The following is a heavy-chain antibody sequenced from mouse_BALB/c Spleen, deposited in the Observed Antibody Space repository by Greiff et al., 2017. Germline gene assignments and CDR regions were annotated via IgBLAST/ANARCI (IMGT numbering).Heavy chain of an antibody. CDR2: IYPGNGDT. Sequence: QVQLQQPGAELVKPGASVKMSCKASGYTFTSYNMHWVKQTPGQGLEWIGAIYPGNGDTSYNQKFKGKATLTADKSSSTAYMQLSSLTSEDSAVYYCARGGYQTFFAYWGQGTLVTVSA. D-gene: IGHD2-2*01. J-gene: IGHJ3*01. CDR3: ARGGYQTFFAY. V-gene: IGHV1-12*01. CDR1: GYTFTSYN.